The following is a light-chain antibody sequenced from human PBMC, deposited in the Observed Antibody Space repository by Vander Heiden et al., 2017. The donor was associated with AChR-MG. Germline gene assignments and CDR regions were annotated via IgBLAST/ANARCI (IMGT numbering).Light chain of an antibody. CDR2: RDS. J-gene: IGLJ2*01. Sequence: SYELTQPPPVSVSPGQTARTTCSADALPKQYAYWYQQKPGQAPVMEIYRDSRRPTGVPERFSGSSSGTTVALTISGVQAEDEDDDYCQSADRSSPRVVFGGGTKLTVL. CDR1: ALPKQY. V-gene: IGLV3-25*03. CDR3: QSADRSSPRVV.